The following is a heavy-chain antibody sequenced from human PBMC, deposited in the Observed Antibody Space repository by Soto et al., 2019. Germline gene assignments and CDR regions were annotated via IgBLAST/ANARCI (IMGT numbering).Heavy chain of an antibody. Sequence: QVQLQESGPGLVKPSQTLSLTCTVSGGSISSGYYYWSWIRQPPGKGLEWIAYIYYSGSTYYNPSLKSRVTISVDTSKNQFSLKLSSVTAADTAVYYCARRSYGSGSWATFDYWGQGTLVTVSS. CDR1: GGSISSGYYY. CDR2: IYYSGST. J-gene: IGHJ4*02. D-gene: IGHD3-10*01. V-gene: IGHV4-30-4*01. CDR3: ARRSYGSGSWATFDY.